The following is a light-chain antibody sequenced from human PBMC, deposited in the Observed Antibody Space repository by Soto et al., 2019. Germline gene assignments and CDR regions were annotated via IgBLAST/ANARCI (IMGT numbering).Light chain of an antibody. J-gene: IGKJ5*01. CDR2: GAS. V-gene: IGKV3-20*01. CDR1: QSVTTQ. Sequence: IVLTQSPGTLSLSPGERATLSCRASQSVTTQLAWYQQKPGQAPRLIIHGASSRATGVPDRITGSGSGTDFTLSISRLEPEDFAVYYCQHYGSSPPITFGQGTRLEIK. CDR3: QHYGSSPPIT.